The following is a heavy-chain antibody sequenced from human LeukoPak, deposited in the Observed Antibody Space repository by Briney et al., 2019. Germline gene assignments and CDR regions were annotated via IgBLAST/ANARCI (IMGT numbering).Heavy chain of an antibody. Sequence: PSETLSLTCTVSGGSISSHYWSWIRQPPGKGLDWIGYIYYSGSTNYNPSLKSRVTISVDTSKNQFSLKLSSVTAADTAVYYCARGSGRMLAFDIWGQGTMVTVSS. J-gene: IGHJ3*02. CDR2: IYYSGST. CDR1: GGSISSHY. CDR3: ARGSGRMLAFDI. V-gene: IGHV4-59*11. D-gene: IGHD1-26*01.